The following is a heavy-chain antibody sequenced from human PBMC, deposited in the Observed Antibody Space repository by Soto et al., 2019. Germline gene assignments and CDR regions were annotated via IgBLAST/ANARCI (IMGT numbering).Heavy chain of an antibody. V-gene: IGHV4-59*01. CDR2: FYYTGST. CDR3: ARLQRTVTAYYYYYDMDV. CDR1: GGSISSNF. D-gene: IGHD2-21*02. Sequence: QVQLQESGPGLVKPSETLSLNCTVSGGSISSNFWSWIRQPPRKGLEWIGNFYYTGSTNYNASLKSRVTISVDTSKNQFSLQLSSGTAADTAVYYCARLQRTVTAYYYYYDMDVWGQGTTVTVSS. J-gene: IGHJ6*02.